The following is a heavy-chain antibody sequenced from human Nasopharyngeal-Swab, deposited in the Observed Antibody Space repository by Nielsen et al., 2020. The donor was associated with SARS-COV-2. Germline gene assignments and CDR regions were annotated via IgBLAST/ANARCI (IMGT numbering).Heavy chain of an antibody. CDR2: IYAGGST. Sequence: GGSLRLSCAASGFTFSDHWMNWVRQAPGKGLEWVSSIYAGGSTYYADSVKGRFTISRDNSKNTLYLQMNSLRAEDTAVYYCARGDDSSGYPYSHDYWGQGTLVTVSS. V-gene: IGHV3-66*01. J-gene: IGHJ4*02. CDR1: GFTFSDHW. CDR3: ARGDDSSGYPYSHDY. D-gene: IGHD3-22*01.